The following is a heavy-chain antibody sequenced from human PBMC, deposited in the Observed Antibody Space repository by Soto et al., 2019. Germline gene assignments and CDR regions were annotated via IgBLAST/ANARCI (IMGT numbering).Heavy chain of an antibody. CDR2: IIPIFGTA. CDR3: ARALDTAGLYYYYHGMDV. Sequence: PGEVSFNDSGGTFSSYAISWVRQAPGQGLEWMGGIIPIFGTANYAQKFQGRVTITADESTSTAYMELSSLRSEDTAVYYCARALDTAGLYYYYHGMDVWGQGTTVTVSS. CDR1: GGTFSSYA. D-gene: IGHD5-18*01. J-gene: IGHJ6*02. V-gene: IGHV1-69*13.